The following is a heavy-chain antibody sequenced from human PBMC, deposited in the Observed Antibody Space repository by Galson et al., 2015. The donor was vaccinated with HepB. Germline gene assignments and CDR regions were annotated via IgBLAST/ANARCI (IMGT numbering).Heavy chain of an antibody. CDR2: TYYRSKWYN. CDR1: GDSVSSNSAA. V-gene: IGHV6-1*01. Sequence: CAISGDSVSSNSAAWNWIRQSPSRGLEWLGRTYYRSKWYNDYAVSVKSRITINPDTSKNQFSLQLNSVTPKDTAVYYCARDLRIAAAGWSYGMDVWGQGTTVTVS. CDR3: ARDLRIAAAGWSYGMDV. J-gene: IGHJ6*02. D-gene: IGHD6-13*01.